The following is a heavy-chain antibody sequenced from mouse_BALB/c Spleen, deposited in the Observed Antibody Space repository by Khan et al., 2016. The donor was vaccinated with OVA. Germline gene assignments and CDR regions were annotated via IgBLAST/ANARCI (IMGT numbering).Heavy chain of an antibody. V-gene: IGHV3-2*02. CDR1: GYSITSDYA. Sequence: EVQLQESGPGLVKPSQSLSLTCTVTGYSITSDYAWNWIRQFPGTKLEWMGYISYSGSTSYNPSLKSRISITRDTSKNQFFLQLNSVTTEDTATYYCARDYGSSYYYFDYWGQGTTLTVSS. CDR2: ISYSGST. J-gene: IGHJ2*01. CDR3: ARDYGSSYYYFDY. D-gene: IGHD1-1*01.